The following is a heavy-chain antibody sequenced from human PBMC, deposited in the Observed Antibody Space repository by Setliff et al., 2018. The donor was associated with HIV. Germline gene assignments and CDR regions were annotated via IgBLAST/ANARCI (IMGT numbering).Heavy chain of an antibody. Sequence: SETLSLTCNVSGGSISGYFWTWIRQPAGKGLEWIGRIYTSGSTNYNPSLKSRLSMSIDTSNHFSLKLTSVTAADTAVYYCARDGRHDRSGWYVIHQYFKHWGQGTLVTVSS. CDR1: GGSISGYF. J-gene: IGHJ1*01. CDR2: IYTSGST. V-gene: IGHV4-4*07. CDR3: ARDGRHDRSGWYVIHQYFKH. D-gene: IGHD6-19*01.